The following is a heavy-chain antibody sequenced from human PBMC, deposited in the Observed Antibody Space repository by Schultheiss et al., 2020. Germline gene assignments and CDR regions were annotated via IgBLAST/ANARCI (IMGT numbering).Heavy chain of an antibody. V-gene: IGHV1-8*02. CDR2: MNPNSGNT. J-gene: IGHJ6*02. Sequence: ASVKVSCKASGGTFSSYAISWVRQAPGQGLEWMGWMNPNSGNTGYAQKFQGRVTMTRNTSISTAYMELSSLRSEDTAVYYCAREGELAKYGMDVWGQGTTVTVYS. CDR1: GGTFSSYA. D-gene: IGHD3-10*01. CDR3: AREGELAKYGMDV.